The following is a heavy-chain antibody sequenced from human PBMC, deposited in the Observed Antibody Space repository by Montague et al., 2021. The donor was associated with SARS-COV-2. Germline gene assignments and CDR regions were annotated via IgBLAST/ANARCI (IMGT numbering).Heavy chain of an antibody. CDR1: GESFSGFF. D-gene: IGHD4-11*01. V-gene: IGHV4-34*01. CDR2: INDRGVTNY. CDR3: ARWDPQTLTVISLRGKSANDX. Sequence: SETLSLTCAVYGESFSGFFWSWIRQPPGKGLEWIAEINDRGVTNYNYNPSLGSRVTISADTSKNQFSLKLRSVTAADTAVYYCARWDPQTLTVISLRGKSANDXWGQGTLVTVS. J-gene: IGHJ4*02.